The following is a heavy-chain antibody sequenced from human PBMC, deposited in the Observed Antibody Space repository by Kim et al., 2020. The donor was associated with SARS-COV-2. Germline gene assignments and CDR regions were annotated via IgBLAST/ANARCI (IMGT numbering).Heavy chain of an antibody. J-gene: IGHJ3*02. Sequence: SETLSLTCTISGGSISSGGYYWSWIRQHPGKGLEWIGYIYYSGSTYYNPSLKSRVTISVDMSKNQFSLKLSSVTAADTAVYYCARAVVTMIVVVNAFDIWGQGTMVTVSS. CDR3: ARAVVTMIVVVNAFDI. CDR1: GGSISSGGYY. D-gene: IGHD3-22*01. V-gene: IGHV4-31*03. CDR2: IYYSGST.